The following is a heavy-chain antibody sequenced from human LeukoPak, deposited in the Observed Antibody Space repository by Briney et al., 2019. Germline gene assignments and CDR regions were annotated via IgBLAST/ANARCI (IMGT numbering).Heavy chain of an antibody. J-gene: IGHJ6*03. Sequence: GASVKVSCKASGYTFTNYDINWVRQATGQGLEWMGWMNPNSSTTGYAQKFLGRVTITRNTSISTTYMELSSLRSEDTAVYYCARGRSPGTSMEYYYYMDVWGKGTTVTVSS. CDR3: ARGRSPGTSMEYYYYMDV. D-gene: IGHD1-1*01. V-gene: IGHV1-8*03. CDR2: MNPNSSTT. CDR1: GYTFTNYD.